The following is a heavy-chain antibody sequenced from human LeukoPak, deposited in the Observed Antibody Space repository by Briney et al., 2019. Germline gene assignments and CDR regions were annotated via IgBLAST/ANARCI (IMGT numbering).Heavy chain of an antibody. D-gene: IGHD3-22*01. Sequence: QPGGSLRLSCAASGFTFSSYGMHWVRQAPGKGLEWVAVISYNGSNKYYADSVKGRFTISRDNSKNTLYLQMNSLRAEDTAVYYCAKGGYFYDSSGYYVLDYWGQGTLVTVSS. CDR1: GFTFSSYG. V-gene: IGHV3-30*18. CDR2: ISYNGSNK. CDR3: AKGGYFYDSSGYYVLDY. J-gene: IGHJ4*02.